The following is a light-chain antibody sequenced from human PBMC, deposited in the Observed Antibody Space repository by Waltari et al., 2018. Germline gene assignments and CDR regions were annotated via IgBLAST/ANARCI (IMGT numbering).Light chain of an antibody. CDR1: QSVSRA. CDR2: GAS. Sequence: EIVLTQSPGTLSLSLGERATVSCRASQSVSRALAWYQQKPGQAPRLLIYGASTRAPGIPDMFSGSGSGTDFSLTISRLEPDDFAVYYCQHYLRLPVTFGQGTTVEI. J-gene: IGKJ1*01. V-gene: IGKV3-20*01. CDR3: QHYLRLPVT.